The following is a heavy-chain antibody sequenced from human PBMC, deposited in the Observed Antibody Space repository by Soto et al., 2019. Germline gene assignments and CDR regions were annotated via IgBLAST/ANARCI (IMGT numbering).Heavy chain of an antibody. D-gene: IGHD3-3*01. J-gene: IGHJ6*02. V-gene: IGHV3-33*01. CDR1: GFTFSSYG. CDR2: IWYDGSNK. CDR3: ARDHLRFLECSILIVGQYYYCMDV. Sequence: GGSLRLSCAASGFTFSSYGMHWVRQAPGKGLEWVAVIWYDGSNKYYADSVKGRFTISRDNSKNTLYLQMNSLRAEDTAVYYCARDHLRFLECSILIVGQYYYCMDVWCPGPSVT.